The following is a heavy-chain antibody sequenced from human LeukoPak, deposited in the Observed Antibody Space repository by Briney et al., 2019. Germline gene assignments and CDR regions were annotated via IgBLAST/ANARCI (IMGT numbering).Heavy chain of an antibody. Sequence: SETLSLTCTVSGGSISSYYWSWIRQPPGKGLEWIGYIYYSGSTNYNPSLKSRVTISVDTSKNQFSLKLTSVTAADTAVYYCARGRMGHYGSGIYWGQGTLVTVSS. J-gene: IGHJ4*02. V-gene: IGHV4-59*01. CDR3: ARGRMGHYGSGIY. D-gene: IGHD3-10*01. CDR2: IYYSGST. CDR1: GGSISSYY.